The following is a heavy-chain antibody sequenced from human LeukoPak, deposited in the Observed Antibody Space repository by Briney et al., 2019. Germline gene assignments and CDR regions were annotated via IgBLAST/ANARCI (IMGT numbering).Heavy chain of an antibody. CDR3: ARKVTAIRGDWFDP. D-gene: IGHD2-21*02. Sequence: GASVTVSCKASGYTFTSYDINWVRQAAGQGLEWMGWMNPNSGNTVYAQKLQGRVTMTRNTSISTAYMELSSLRSEDTAVYYCARKVTAIRGDWFDPWGQGTLVTVSS. J-gene: IGHJ5*02. CDR1: GYTFTSYD. V-gene: IGHV1-8*01. CDR2: MNPNSGNT.